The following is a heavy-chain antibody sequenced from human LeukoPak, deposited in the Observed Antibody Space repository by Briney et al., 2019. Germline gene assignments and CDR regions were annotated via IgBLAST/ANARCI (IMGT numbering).Heavy chain of an antibody. D-gene: IGHD3-22*01. Sequence: GASVKVSCKASGYTFISYGISWVRQAPGQGLEWMGGIGAYNGNTNYAQKFQGRVTMTTDTSTSKAYMELRSLRSDDTAVYYCARGMIYDSSGFVAFDIWGQGTMVTVSS. V-gene: IGHV1-18*01. CDR1: GYTFISYG. CDR2: IGAYNGNT. J-gene: IGHJ3*02. CDR3: ARGMIYDSSGFVAFDI.